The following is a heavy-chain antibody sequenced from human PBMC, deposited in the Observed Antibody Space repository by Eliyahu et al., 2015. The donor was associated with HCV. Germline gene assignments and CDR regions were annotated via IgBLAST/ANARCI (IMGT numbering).Heavy chain of an antibody. CDR2: ISWNSGNI. J-gene: IGHJ4*02. Sequence: EVQLVESGGGLIQPGRSLKISCAASGFTFKDYSMHWVRQAPGKGLEWVSGISWNSGNIGYADSVQGRFTISRDNAKNIVYLEMNGLRGEDTALYYCAKDRSGWSPYYLEYWGRGTQVTVSS. CDR3: AKDRSGWSPYYLEY. V-gene: IGHV3-9*01. D-gene: IGHD6-19*01. CDR1: GFTFKDYS.